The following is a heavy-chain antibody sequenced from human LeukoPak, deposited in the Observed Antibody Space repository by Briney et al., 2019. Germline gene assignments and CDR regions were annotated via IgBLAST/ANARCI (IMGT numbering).Heavy chain of an antibody. CDR2: INSDGSDI. Sequence: GGSLRLSCASSGFIFSNSYLHWVRQPPRKGLGWVSHINSDGSDINYADSVKGRFTISRDNAKNTLYLQMNSLRVEDMALYYCGRGKSPAAVDDWGQGTLVTVPS. V-gene: IGHV3-74*01. CDR1: GFIFSNSY. D-gene: IGHD2-2*01. CDR3: GRGKSPAAVDD. J-gene: IGHJ4*02.